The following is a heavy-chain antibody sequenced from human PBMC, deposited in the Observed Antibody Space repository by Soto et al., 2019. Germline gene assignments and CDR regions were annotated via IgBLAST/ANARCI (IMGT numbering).Heavy chain of an antibody. V-gene: IGHV4-34*01. CDR3: ARGPYGIAAAPFDY. D-gene: IGHD6-13*01. CDR2: INHSGST. Sequence: QVQLQQWGAGLLKPSENLSLTCAVYAGSFSGYYWSWIRQPPGKGLGWIGDINHSGSTNYNPSLKSRVTISVDTSKNQCSLKLSSVTAADTAVYYCARGPYGIAAAPFDYWGQGTLVTVSS. CDR1: AGSFSGYY. J-gene: IGHJ4*02.